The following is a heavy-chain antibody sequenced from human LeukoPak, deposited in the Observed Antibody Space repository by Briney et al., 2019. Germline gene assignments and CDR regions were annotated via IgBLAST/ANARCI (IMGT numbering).Heavy chain of an antibody. Sequence: GESLKISCKGSGYSFTSYWIGWVRQMPGKGLEWMGIIYPGDFDTRYSPSFQGQVTISADKSISTAYLQWSSLKASDTAMYYCARGYCSGGSCYGFDYWGQGTLVTVSS. CDR2: IYPGDFDT. CDR1: GYSFTSYW. CDR3: ARGYCSGGSCYGFDY. J-gene: IGHJ4*02. V-gene: IGHV5-51*01. D-gene: IGHD2-15*01.